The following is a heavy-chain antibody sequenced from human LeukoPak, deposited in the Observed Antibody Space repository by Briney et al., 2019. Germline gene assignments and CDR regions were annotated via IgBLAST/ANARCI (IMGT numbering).Heavy chain of an antibody. CDR1: GFTFGDYA. Sequence: PGRSLRLSCTASGFTFGDYAMSWVRQAPGKGLEWVSALSGSGASTYYADSVKGRFTISRDNSKNTLYLQMNSLRAEDTAIYYCAKDQSYGFDYWGQGTLVTVSS. D-gene: IGHD5-18*01. J-gene: IGHJ4*02. V-gene: IGHV3-23*01. CDR3: AKDQSYGFDY. CDR2: LSGSGAST.